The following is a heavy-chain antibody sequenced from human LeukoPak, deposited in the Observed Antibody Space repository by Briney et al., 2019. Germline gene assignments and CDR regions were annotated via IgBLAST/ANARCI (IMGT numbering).Heavy chain of an antibody. CDR2: ISSSSGTI. V-gene: IGHV3-48*01. Sequence: QPGGSLRLSCVVSGFTFSSYSMNWVRQAPGKGLEWVSYISSSSGTIYCADSVKGRFTISRDNAKNSLYLQMNSLRAEDTAVYYCARDREFSGYYMDVWGKGTTVTVSS. J-gene: IGHJ6*03. D-gene: IGHD3-16*02. CDR3: ARDREFSGYYMDV. CDR1: GFTFSSYS.